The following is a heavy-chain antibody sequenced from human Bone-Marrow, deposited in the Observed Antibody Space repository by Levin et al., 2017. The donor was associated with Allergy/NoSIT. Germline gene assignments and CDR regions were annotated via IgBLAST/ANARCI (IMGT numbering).Heavy chain of an antibody. CDR2: ISNIDGST. J-gene: IGHJ3*02. D-gene: IGHD6-19*01. V-gene: IGHV3-64*01. CDR1: GISFKNSI. CDR3: AREGYTSGRAGAFNM. Sequence: RASVKVSCAASGISFKNSIIHWVRQAPGKGLEYVSAISNIDGSTYYANSVEDRFTISGDNSKNTVYLEMGSLRPEDTAVYFCAREGYTSGRAGAFNMWGQGTMVLVSS.